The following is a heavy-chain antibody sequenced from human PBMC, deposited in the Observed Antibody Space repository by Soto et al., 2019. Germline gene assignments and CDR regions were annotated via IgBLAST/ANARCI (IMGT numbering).Heavy chain of an antibody. V-gene: IGHV6-1*01. Sequence: SQTLSLTLVISGDSVSSNSAGWNWIRQSPSRGLEWLGRTYYKSKWNNDYALSVKSRITINPDTSTNQFSLHLYSVTPEHTAVYYCTGITWFRGMDVWGQGTPVTVSS. CDR2: TYYKSKWNN. CDR1: GDSVSSNSAG. J-gene: IGHJ6*02. CDR3: TGITWFRGMDV. D-gene: IGHD3-10*01.